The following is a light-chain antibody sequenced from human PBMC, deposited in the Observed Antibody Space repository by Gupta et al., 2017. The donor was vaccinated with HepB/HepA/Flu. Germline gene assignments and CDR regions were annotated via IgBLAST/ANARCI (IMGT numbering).Light chain of an antibody. CDR3: SSDTSISTVV. J-gene: IGLJ2*01. CDR1: SSDVGGYNY. Sequence: SALPQPATVSGSPGRSITISCTGTSSDVGGYNYVSWYLHHRGKAPKLMIYDVSNRPSGVANRFSCSKSGNTSSLTISGLQEEDEADYYCSSDTSISTVVFGGGTKLTVL. V-gene: IGLV2-14*03. CDR2: DVS.